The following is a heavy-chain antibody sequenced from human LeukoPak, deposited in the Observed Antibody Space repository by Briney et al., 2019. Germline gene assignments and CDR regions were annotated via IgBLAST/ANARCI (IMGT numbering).Heavy chain of an antibody. V-gene: IGHV3-7*03. CDR1: GFTFSDYY. Sequence: GGSLRLSCAASGFTFSDYYMSWIRQAPGKGLEWVASINHNGNVNYYVDSVKGRFTISRDNAKNSLYLQMSNLRAEDTAVYFCARGGGLDVWGQGATVTVSS. CDR2: INHNGNVN. D-gene: IGHD3-16*01. J-gene: IGHJ6*02. CDR3: ARGGGLDV.